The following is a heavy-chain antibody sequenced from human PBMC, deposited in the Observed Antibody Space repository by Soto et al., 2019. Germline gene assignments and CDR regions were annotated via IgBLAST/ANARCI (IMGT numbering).Heavy chain of an antibody. D-gene: IGHD5-12*01. CDR3: ARGLVATGGMDV. CDR2: MNPNSGNT. J-gene: IGHJ6*02. Sequence: ASVNVSCKASGYTFTSYDMNWVRQATGQGLEWMGWMNPNSGNTGYAQMFQGRVTMTRNTSISTAYMELSSLRSEDTAVYYCARGLVATGGMDVWGQGTTVTVSS. CDR1: GYTFTSYD. V-gene: IGHV1-8*01.